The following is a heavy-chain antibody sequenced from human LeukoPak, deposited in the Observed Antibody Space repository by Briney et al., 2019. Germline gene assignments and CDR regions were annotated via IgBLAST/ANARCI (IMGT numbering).Heavy chain of an antibody. D-gene: IGHD6-19*01. Sequence: ASVKVSCKASGYTFTGYYMHWVRQAPGLGLEWMGWINPNSGGTNYAQKFQGRVTMTRDTSISTAYMELGRLRSDDTAVYYCARGSQQWLASLYYYFDYWGQGTLVTVSS. CDR2: INPNSGGT. V-gene: IGHV1-2*02. CDR3: ARGSQQWLASLYYYFDY. J-gene: IGHJ4*02. CDR1: GYTFTGYY.